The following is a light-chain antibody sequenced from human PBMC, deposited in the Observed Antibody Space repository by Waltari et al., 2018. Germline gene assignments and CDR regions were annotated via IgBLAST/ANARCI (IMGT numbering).Light chain of an antibody. CDR2: DAS. V-gene: IGKV3-11*01. CDR3: QQRKIWPPLT. Sequence: ETVLTQSPATLSLSPGERATLSCRASQSVDNNFAWYQQKPGQAPRLLIYDASNRATGIPARFSGSGSGTDFTLTISSLEPEDFAVYYCQQRKIWPPLTFGGGTKVE. J-gene: IGKJ4*01. CDR1: QSVDNN.